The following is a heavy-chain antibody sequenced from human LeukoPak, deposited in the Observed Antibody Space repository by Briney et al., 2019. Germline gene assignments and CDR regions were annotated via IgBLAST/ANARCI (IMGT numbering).Heavy chain of an antibody. V-gene: IGHV4-4*02. CDR3: ARLSLLRYYYGMDV. CDR1: GGSISSSNW. J-gene: IGHJ6*02. D-gene: IGHD3-16*01. Sequence: SETLSLTCAVSGGSISSSNWWSWVRQPPGKGLEWIGEIYHSGSTNYNPSLKSRVTISVDKSKNRFSLKLSSVTAADTAVYYCARLSLLRYYYGMDVWGQGTTVTVSS. CDR2: IYHSGST.